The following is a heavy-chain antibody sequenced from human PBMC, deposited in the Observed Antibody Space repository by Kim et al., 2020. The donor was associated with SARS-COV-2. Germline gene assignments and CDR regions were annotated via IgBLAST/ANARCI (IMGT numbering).Heavy chain of an antibody. V-gene: IGHV5-51*01. D-gene: IGHD1-7*01. Sequence: GESLKISCKGSGYSFTSYWIGWVRQMPGKGLEWMGIIYPGDSDTRYSPSFQGQVTISADKSTSTAYLQWSSLKASDTAMYYCARRGSWNFDWFDPWGQGTLVTVCS. CDR3: ARRGSWNFDWFDP. CDR2: IYPGDSDT. J-gene: IGHJ5*02. CDR1: GYSFTSYW.